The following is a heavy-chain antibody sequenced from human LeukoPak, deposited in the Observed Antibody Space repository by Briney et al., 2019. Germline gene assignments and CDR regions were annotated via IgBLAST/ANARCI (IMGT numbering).Heavy chain of an antibody. D-gene: IGHD3-22*01. V-gene: IGHV4-30-4*01. CDR1: GGSISSGDYY. J-gene: IGHJ4*02. Sequence: SETLSLTCAVSGGSISSGDYYWSWIRQPPGKGLEWIGYIYYSGSTYYNPSLKSRVTISVDTSKNQFSLKLSSVTAADTAVYYCASGYYYDSSGYYPLDYWGQGTLVTVSS. CDR3: ASGYYYDSSGYYPLDY. CDR2: IYYSGST.